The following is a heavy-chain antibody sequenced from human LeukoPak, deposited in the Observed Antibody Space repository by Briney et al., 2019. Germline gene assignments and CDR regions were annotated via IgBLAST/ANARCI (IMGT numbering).Heavy chain of an antibody. V-gene: IGHV4-34*01. CDR1: GGSFSGYY. Sequence: PSETLSLTCAVYGGSFSGYYWSWIRQPPGKGLEWIGEINHSGSTNYNPSLKSRVTISVDTPKNQFSLKLSSVTAADTAVYYCARGLVVAAAAPWDPWGQGTLVTVSS. J-gene: IGHJ5*02. D-gene: IGHD6-13*01. CDR3: ARGLVVAAAAPWDP. CDR2: INHSGST.